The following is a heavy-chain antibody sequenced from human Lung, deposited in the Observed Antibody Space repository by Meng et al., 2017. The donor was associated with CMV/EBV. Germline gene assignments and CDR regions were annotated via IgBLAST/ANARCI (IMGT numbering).Heavy chain of an antibody. J-gene: IGHJ4*02. V-gene: IGHV3-23*01. Sequence: SXAASGFTFSAFAMSWVRQAPGKGLEWVSSVSGSGDNRYYADSVKGRFTMSRDNSKKTLYLEMNSLRAEDAALYYCAKDRNIVTTSFDSWGQGTAVXVSS. CDR1: GFTFSAFA. D-gene: IGHD5-12*01. CDR2: VSGSGDNR. CDR3: AKDRNIVTTSFDS.